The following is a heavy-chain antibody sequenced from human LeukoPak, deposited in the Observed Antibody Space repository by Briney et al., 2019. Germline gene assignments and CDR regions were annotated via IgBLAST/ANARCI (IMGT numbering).Heavy chain of an antibody. V-gene: IGHV3-48*04. Sequence: PGGSLRLSCAVSGFTFSSYSMYWVRQAPGKRLEWLSYISSTSGAIYYADSLKGRFTISRDNAKNSLYLQMDSLRAEDTAVYYCARVIGSYGDSAYWGQGTLVTVSS. J-gene: IGHJ4*02. D-gene: IGHD3-16*01. CDR1: GFTFSSYS. CDR2: ISSTSGAI. CDR3: ARVIGSYGDSAY.